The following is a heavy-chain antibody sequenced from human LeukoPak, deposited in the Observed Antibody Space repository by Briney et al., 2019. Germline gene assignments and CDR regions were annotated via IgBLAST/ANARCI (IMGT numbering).Heavy chain of an antibody. CDR1: GFTFSSYA. J-gene: IGHJ4*02. Sequence: GGSLRLSCAASGFTFSSYAMHWVRQAPGKGLEWVAVISYDGSNKYYADSVKGRFTISRDNSKNTLYLQMNSLRAEDTAVYYCARSTTVVTTRGLDYWGQGTLVTVSS. D-gene: IGHD4-23*01. CDR3: ARSTTVVTTRGLDY. CDR2: ISYDGSNK. V-gene: IGHV3-30-3*01.